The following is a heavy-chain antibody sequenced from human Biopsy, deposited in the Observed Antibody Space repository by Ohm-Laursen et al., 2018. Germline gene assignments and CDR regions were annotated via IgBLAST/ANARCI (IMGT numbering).Heavy chain of an antibody. J-gene: IGHJ4*02. CDR1: GGTFSNYA. CDR3: ATPFQYYDSWGGYPPFDH. V-gene: IGHV1-69*10. CDR2: IIAVSGLV. Sequence: EASVKVSCNASGGTFSNYAISWVRQAPGEGLEWMGGIIAVSGLVNYAQKFQGRVSITADKSTATVYMELSNLKSEHTAVYYCATPFQYYDSWGGYPPFDHWGQGTLVTVSS. D-gene: IGHD3-3*01.